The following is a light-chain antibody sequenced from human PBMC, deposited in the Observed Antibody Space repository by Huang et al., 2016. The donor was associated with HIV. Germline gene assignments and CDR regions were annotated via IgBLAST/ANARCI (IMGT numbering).Light chain of an antibody. V-gene: IGKV1-39*01. CDR1: QRVSTY. CDR3: QQSYSSPYT. Sequence: IQMTQSPSSPSASVGDRVTITCRASQRVSTYLNRYQQKRGTAPKFLIYVASNLETGVPSRFSGGGSGTEFTLTISGLQPEDFATYYCQQSYSSPYTFGQGTRLEIK. CDR2: VAS. J-gene: IGKJ2*01.